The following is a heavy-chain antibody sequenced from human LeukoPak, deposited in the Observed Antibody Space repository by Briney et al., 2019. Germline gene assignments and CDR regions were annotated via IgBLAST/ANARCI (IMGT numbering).Heavy chain of an antibody. CDR1: GGSISSYY. CDR3: ARPDPLTMIVD. CDR2: IYTSGST. D-gene: IGHD3-22*01. V-gene: IGHV4-4*09. Sequence: PSETLSLTCTVSGGSISSYYWSWIRQPPEKGLEWIGYIYTSGSTNYNPSLKSRVTISVDTSKNQFSLKLSSVTAADTAVYYCARPDPLTMIVDWGQGTLVTVSS. J-gene: IGHJ4*02.